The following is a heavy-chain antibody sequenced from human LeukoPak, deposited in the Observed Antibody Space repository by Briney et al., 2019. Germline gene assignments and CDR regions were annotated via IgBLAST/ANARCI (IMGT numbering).Heavy chain of an antibody. V-gene: IGHV6-1*01. CDR2: AYYRSRWSN. Sequence: SQTLSLTCAISGDSVPRFGGAWNWIRQSPSRGLEWLGRAYYRSRWSNDYAPSVRGRINISPDTSQNQFSLQLNSVTPDDTAVYYCARGSNSALDIWGQGTMVTVSS. J-gene: IGHJ3*02. D-gene: IGHD4-23*01. CDR1: GDSVPRFGGA. CDR3: ARGSNSALDI.